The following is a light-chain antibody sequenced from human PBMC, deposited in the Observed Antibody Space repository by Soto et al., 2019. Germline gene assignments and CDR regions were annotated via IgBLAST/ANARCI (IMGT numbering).Light chain of an antibody. CDR2: EVS. CDR3: SSYTTSTSFIL. Sequence: QSALTQPDSVSGSPGQSITISCTGTSSDIGNYDFVSWYQQVPGTAPKAMIYEVSSRPSGVSNRFSGSKSGNTASLPISGLQAEDDAYYYCSSYTTSTSFILFGGGTKLTVL. CDR1: SSDIGNYDF. V-gene: IGLV2-14*01. J-gene: IGLJ2*01.